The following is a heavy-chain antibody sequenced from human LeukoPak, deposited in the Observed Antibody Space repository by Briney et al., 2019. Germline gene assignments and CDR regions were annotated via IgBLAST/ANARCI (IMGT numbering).Heavy chain of an antibody. CDR1: GGSISSSSYY. J-gene: IGHJ4*02. Sequence: SETLSLTCTVSGGSISSSSYYWGWIRQPPGKGLEWIGSIYYSGSTYYNPSLKSRVTISVDTSKNQFSLKLSSVTAADTAVYYCATPGGSFDYWGRGTLVTVSS. D-gene: IGHD2-15*01. CDR2: IYYSGST. CDR3: ATPGGSFDY. V-gene: IGHV4-39*01.